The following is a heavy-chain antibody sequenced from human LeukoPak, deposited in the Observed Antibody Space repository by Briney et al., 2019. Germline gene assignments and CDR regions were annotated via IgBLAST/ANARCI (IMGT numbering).Heavy chain of an antibody. J-gene: IGHJ4*02. D-gene: IGHD3-22*01. V-gene: IGHV4-39*01. CDR1: GDSIRTSSYY. Sequence: PSETLSLTCTVSGDSIRTSSYYWGWIRQRPGKGLEWIGSIYYSGNTYYNPSLKSRVAISMDTSKNQFSLKLTSVTAADTAVYYCARQFYHDSSGADYWGQGALVTVSS. CDR2: IYYSGNT. CDR3: ARQFYHDSSGADY.